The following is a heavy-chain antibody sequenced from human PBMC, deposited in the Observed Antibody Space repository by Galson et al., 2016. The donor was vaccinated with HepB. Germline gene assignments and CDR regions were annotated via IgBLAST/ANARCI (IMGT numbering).Heavy chain of an antibody. V-gene: IGHV3-74*01. CDR1: GFTFTNFW. CDR2: INSDDSDI. J-gene: IGHJ4*02. Sequence: SLRLSCAASGFTFTNFWMHWFRQAPGKGPVWIARINSDDSDITYADSVKGRFTVSRDNAKNTVFLQMSSLRVEDTAEYYCARGHEANGHWGQGSMVIVSS. CDR3: ARGHEANGH.